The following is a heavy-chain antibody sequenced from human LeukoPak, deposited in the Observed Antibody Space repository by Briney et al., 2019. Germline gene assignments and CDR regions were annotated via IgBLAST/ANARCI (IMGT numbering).Heavy chain of an antibody. CDR2: IYYSGST. Sequence: SETLSLTCTVSGGSISSYYWSWIRQPPGKGLEWIGYIYYSGSTNYNPSLKSRVTISVDTSKNQSSLKLSSVTAADTAVYYCARVVGATLFGAFDIWGQGTMVTVSS. CDR3: ARVVGATLFGAFDI. CDR1: GGSISSYY. V-gene: IGHV4-59*01. J-gene: IGHJ3*02. D-gene: IGHD1-26*01.